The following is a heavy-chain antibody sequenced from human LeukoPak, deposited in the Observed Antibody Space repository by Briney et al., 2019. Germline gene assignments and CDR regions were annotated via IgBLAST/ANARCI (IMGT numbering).Heavy chain of an antibody. J-gene: IGHJ4*02. Sequence: GGSLRLSCVGSGITFSGFVLNGVRQAPGKELDWVSCISDDSSTKTYGDSGEGRFTISRDNAKNNLSLQMNSLRLEDTGVYYCSRRFRDWGRGILVTVSS. CDR2: ISDDSSTK. V-gene: IGHV3-48*03. CDR3: SRRFRD. CDR1: GITFSGFV.